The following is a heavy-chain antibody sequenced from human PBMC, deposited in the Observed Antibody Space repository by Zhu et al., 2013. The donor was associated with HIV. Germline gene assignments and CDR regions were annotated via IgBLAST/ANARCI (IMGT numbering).Heavy chain of an antibody. CDR3: ARSWGPVRRLGRLMFYFDY. V-gene: IGHV1-8*01. Sequence: QVQLVQSGAEVKKPGASVKVSCKASGYTFTSYDINWVRQATGQGLEWMGWMNPNSGKAYYAQKFLGRVTMTRNTSISTAYMELSSLRSEDTAVYYCARSWGPVRRLGRLMFYFDYWGQGTRVTVSS. CDR2: MNPNSGKA. D-gene: IGHD3-16*01. CDR1: GYTFTSYD. J-gene: IGHJ4*02.